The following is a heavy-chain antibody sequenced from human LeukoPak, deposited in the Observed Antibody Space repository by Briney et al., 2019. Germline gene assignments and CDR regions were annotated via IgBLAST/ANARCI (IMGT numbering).Heavy chain of an antibody. CDR3: ASGYCSSTSCYLDDYYMDV. V-gene: IGHV1-2*02. D-gene: IGHD2-2*03. CDR1: GYTFTGYY. Sequence: RASVKVSCKASGYTFTGYYMHWVRQAPGQGLEWMGWINPNSGGTNYAQKFQGRVTMTRDTSISTAYMELSRLRSDDTAVYYCASGYCSSTSCYLDDYYMDVWGKGTTVTISS. CDR2: INPNSGGT. J-gene: IGHJ6*03.